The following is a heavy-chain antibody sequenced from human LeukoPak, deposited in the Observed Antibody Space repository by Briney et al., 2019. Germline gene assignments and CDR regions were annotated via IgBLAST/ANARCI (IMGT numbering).Heavy chain of an antibody. J-gene: IGHJ4*02. CDR2: ISGSSSHV. CDR1: GFSFSIYN. V-gene: IGHV3-21*01. Sequence: PGGSLRLSCEASGFSFSIYNMNWVRLAPGKGLEWVSSISGSSSHVWYADSVKGRFTSSRDNAKNSLYLQMSSLRVEDTAVYYCAKTQGATRGFDYWGQGTLVTVSS. CDR3: AKTQGATRGFDY. D-gene: IGHD1-26*01.